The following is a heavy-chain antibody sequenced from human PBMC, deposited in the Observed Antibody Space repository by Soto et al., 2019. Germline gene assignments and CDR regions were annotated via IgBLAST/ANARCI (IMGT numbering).Heavy chain of an antibody. CDR2: IFYAGNT. Sequence: SETLSLNCNVSGGSISSSRSYWAWFRQPPGKELEWIANIFYAGNTYYNPSLKSRVTVSVDTSKNQFSLKLDSVTAADTAVYYCARQAAAPGIDLWYDPWGQGTLVTVSS. CDR3: ARQAAAPGIDLWYDP. J-gene: IGHJ5*02. D-gene: IGHD6-13*01. CDR1: GGSISSSRSY. V-gene: IGHV4-39*01.